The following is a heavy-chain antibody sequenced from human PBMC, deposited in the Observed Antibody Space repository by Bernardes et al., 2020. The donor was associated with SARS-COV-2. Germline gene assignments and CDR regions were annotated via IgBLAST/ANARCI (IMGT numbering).Heavy chain of an antibody. D-gene: IGHD5-12*01. CDR2: MNPNSGNT. CDR3: ARGRGWLQISRNYGMDV. J-gene: IGHJ6*02. V-gene: IGHV1-8*01. Sequence: KVSCKASGYTFTSYDINWVRQATGQGLEWMGWMNPNSGNTGYAQKFQGRVTMTRNTSISTAYMELSSLRSEDTAVYYCARGRGWLQISRNYGMDVWGQGTTVTVSS. CDR1: GYTFTSYD.